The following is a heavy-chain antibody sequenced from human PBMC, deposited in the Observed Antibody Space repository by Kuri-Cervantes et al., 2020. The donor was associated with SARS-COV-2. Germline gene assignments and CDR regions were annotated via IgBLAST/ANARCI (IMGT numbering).Heavy chain of an antibody. CDR1: GGSMNSNY. J-gene: IGHJ6*02. CDR3: ARDRTKSSYYGMDV. D-gene: IGHD1/OR15-1a*01. V-gene: IGHV4-34*01. Sequence: SQTLSLTCAVPGGSMNSNYWAWIRQPPGKGLEWLGEVDHSGTANYNPSLKSRGIISVDMSKNRLSLRLSSVTAADTAVYYCARDRTKSSYYGMDVWGPGTTVTVSS. CDR2: VDHSGTA.